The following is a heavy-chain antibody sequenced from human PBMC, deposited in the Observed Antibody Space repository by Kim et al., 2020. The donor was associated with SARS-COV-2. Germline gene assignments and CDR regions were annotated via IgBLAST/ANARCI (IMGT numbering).Heavy chain of an antibody. D-gene: IGHD3-22*01. Sequence: GGSLRLSCAASGFTFSRHGMHWARQAPGKGLEWVALILNDGSDKNYADSVKGRFTISRDNSMNTLYIQMNSLRPEDTAVYYCVKDDTSGYFYVDYWGQGTLVTVSS. CDR2: ILNDGSDK. V-gene: IGHV3-30*18. J-gene: IGHJ4*02. CDR1: GFTFSRHG. CDR3: VKDDTSGYFYVDY.